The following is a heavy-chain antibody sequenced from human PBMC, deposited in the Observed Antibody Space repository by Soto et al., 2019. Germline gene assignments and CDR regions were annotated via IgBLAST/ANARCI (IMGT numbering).Heavy chain of an antibody. CDR2: ITPSSGT. CDR1: GFTFSSYS. J-gene: IGHJ6*02. D-gene: IGHD1-26*01. Sequence: PGGSLRLSCAASGFTFSSYSMNWVRQAPGKGLEWVSYITPSSGTTYADSVKGRFTISRDNAKNSLYLQMNSLKTEDTAVYYCNTAGIVGATTPYYYYYYGMDVWGQGTTVTVS. CDR3: NTAGIVGATTPYYYYYYGMDV. V-gene: IGHV3-48*01.